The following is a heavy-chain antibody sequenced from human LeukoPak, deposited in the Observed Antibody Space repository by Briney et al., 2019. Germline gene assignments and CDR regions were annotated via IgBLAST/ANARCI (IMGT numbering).Heavy chain of an antibody. CDR3: ARRDGDNDRGFDY. D-gene: IGHD4-23*01. Sequence: PGGSLRLSCAASGFSFSSYGMHWVRQAPGKGLEWVAVIWYDGSKKYYAESVKGRFTISRDNSKNTLYLQMNSLRAEDTAVYYCARRDGDNDRGFDYWGQGTLVTFSS. CDR1: GFSFSSYG. V-gene: IGHV3-33*01. CDR2: IWYDGSKK. J-gene: IGHJ4*02.